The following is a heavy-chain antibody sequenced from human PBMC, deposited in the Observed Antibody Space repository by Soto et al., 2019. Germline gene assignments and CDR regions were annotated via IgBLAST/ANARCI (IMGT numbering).Heavy chain of an antibody. J-gene: IGHJ6*03. Sequence: QDQLVQSGVEVKKPGASVKVSCKASGYSFTNYGITWVRQAPGQGFEWMGWISAYNGNTNYAQKSQGRATMTTDASTSTAYLELRSLRPDDTAGYYCARNRGVAPPVAGNTHYYYYMDVWGKGTTVTVSS. D-gene: IGHD6-19*01. CDR3: ARNRGVAPPVAGNTHYYYYMDV. CDR2: ISAYNGNT. V-gene: IGHV1-18*01. CDR1: GYSFTNYG.